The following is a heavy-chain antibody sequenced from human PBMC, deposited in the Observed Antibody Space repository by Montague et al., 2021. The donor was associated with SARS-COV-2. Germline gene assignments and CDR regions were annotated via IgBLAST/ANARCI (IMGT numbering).Heavy chain of an antibody. CDR1: GFTFDDYA. CDR2: INGDGLTT. CDR3: VKDMSEFDDIKAFDV. D-gene: IGHD3-10*01. Sequence: SLRLSCAASGFTFDDYAMHWVRQAPGKGLEWVSLINGDGLTTLVXDSVEGRFIISRDNSKNSLYLQMKSLRTEDTALYFCVKDMSEFDDIKAFDVWGQGTQVTVSS. J-gene: IGHJ3*01. V-gene: IGHV3-43*02.